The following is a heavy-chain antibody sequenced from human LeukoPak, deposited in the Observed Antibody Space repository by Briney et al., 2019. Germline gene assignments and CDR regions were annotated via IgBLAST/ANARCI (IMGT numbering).Heavy chain of an antibody. D-gene: IGHD6-13*01. CDR1: GFTFSSYG. CDR2: ISYDGSNK. J-gene: IGHJ5*02. Sequence: GRSLRLSCAASGFTFSSYGMHWVRQAPGKGLEWVAVISYDGSNKYYADSVKGRFTISRDNSKNTLYLQMNSLRAEDTAVYYCAKDLGVAAAINWFDPWGQGTLVTVSS. V-gene: IGHV3-30*18. CDR3: AKDLGVAAAINWFDP.